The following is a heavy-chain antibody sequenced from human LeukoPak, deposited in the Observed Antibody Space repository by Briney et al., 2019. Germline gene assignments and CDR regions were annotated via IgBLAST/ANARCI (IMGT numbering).Heavy chain of an antibody. Sequence: PGGSLRLSCAASGFNFSTYTMNWVRQAPGKGLEWLSYITSSSNSIYYADSVKCRFTISRDNAKNSLYLQMDSLRAEDTAVYYCARASSGYGFYSNYWGQGTLVTVSS. J-gene: IGHJ4*02. CDR1: GFNFSTYT. CDR2: ITSSSNSI. D-gene: IGHD3-22*01. CDR3: ARASSGYGFYSNY. V-gene: IGHV3-48*01.